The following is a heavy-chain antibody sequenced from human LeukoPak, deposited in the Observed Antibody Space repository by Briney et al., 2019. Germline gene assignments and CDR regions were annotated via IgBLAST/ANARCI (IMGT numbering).Heavy chain of an antibody. CDR2: ISFDGTDE. Sequence: GFTFXXCAMHWVRRAPGKGLEWVALISFDGTDEYYADSVKGRFTISRDNPKNTVRLQMNNLGTEDTAVYYCAREMTTVVGKNFDCWGQGTLVTVSS. V-gene: IGHV3-30*04. D-gene: IGHD4-23*01. CDR3: AREMTTVVGKNFDC. J-gene: IGHJ4*02. CDR1: GFTFXXCA.